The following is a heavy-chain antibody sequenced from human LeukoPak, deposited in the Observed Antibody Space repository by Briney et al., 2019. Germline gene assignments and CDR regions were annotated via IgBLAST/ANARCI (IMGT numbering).Heavy chain of an antibody. V-gene: IGHV3-23*01. Sequence: GGSLRLSCAASGFTFSSFAMSWVRQAPGKGLEWVSAISGSGDSTYYADSVKGRFTISRDNSKNTLYLQMNSLRAEDTAVYYCAKDLGYCSGTSCYWDCWGQGTLVTVSS. D-gene: IGHD2-2*01. CDR3: AKDLGYCSGTSCYWDC. CDR2: ISGSGDST. J-gene: IGHJ4*02. CDR1: GFTFSSFA.